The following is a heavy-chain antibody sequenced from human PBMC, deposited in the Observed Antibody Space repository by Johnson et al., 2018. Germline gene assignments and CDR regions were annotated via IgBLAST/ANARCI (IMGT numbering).Heavy chain of an antibody. V-gene: IGHV1-69*01. Sequence: QVQLVESGAEVKKPGSSVKVSCKASGGTFSSSVISWVRQAPGQGLEWMGGIIPLFGTASYAQKFQGRVTISADESTTTAYMELSSLRSEDTAVYYCARDDIVAVGGDAPGYYFCMDVWGQGTTVTVSS. D-gene: IGHD2-15*01. J-gene: IGHJ6*02. CDR2: IIPLFGTA. CDR1: GGTFSSSV. CDR3: ARDDIVAVGGDAPGYYFCMDV.